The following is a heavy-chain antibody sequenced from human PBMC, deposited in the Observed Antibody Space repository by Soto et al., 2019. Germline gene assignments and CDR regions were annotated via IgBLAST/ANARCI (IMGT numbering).Heavy chain of an antibody. Sequence: QVQLVQSGAEVKKPGSSVKVSCKASGGTFSSFAISWVRQAPGQGLEWMGGIIPFFGSTNYSQKFQGRVTISADESTSTAYMELSSLRSEDTAVYHCAGSWGLSSKFHYSYYGLDVWGQGTTVTVSS. D-gene: IGHD7-27*01. J-gene: IGHJ6*02. CDR1: GGTFSSFA. V-gene: IGHV1-69*01. CDR3: AGSWGLSSKFHYSYYGLDV. CDR2: IIPFFGST.